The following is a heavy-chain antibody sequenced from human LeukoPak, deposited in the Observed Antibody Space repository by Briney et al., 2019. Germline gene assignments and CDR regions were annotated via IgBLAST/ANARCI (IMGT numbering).Heavy chain of an antibody. CDR3: ARDPGSGSYHAGYYFDY. D-gene: IGHD3-10*01. CDR2: IIPILGIA. V-gene: IGHV1-69*04. CDR1: GGTFSSYA. Sequence: ASVKVSCKASGGTFSSYAISWVRQAPGQGLEWMGRIIPILGIANYAQKFQGRVTITADKSTSTAYMELSSLRSEDTAVYYCARDPGSGSYHAGYYFDYWGQGTLVTVSS. J-gene: IGHJ4*02.